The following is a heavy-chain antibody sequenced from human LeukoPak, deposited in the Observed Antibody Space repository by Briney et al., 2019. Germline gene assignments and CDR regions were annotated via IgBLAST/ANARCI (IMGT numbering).Heavy chain of an antibody. V-gene: IGHV3-33*01. CDR1: GFTFSSYG. CDR2: IWYDGSNK. Sequence: GRALRLSCAAAGFTFSSYGMHRVRQAPGKGLEWGAVIWYDGSNKYYADSVKGRFTISRDNSKNTLYLQMNSLRAEDTAVYYCARGSGYYYYYGMDVWGQGTTVTVSS. J-gene: IGHJ6*02. CDR3: ARGSGYYYYYGMDV.